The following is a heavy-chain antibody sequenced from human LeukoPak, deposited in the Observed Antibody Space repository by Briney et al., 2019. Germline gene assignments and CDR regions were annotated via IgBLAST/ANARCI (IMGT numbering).Heavy chain of an antibody. D-gene: IGHD3-9*01. J-gene: IGHJ4*02. CDR3: AREGSYDILTGYSSFDY. V-gene: IGHV3-48*03. Sequence: GGSLRLSCAAPGFTFRSYEMNWVRQAPGKGLEWVSYISRSGSTTYYAGSVKGRFTISRDNAKNSLYLQMNSLRAEDTAVYYCAREGSYDILTGYSSFDYWGQGTLVTVSS. CDR2: ISRSGSTT. CDR1: GFTFRSYE.